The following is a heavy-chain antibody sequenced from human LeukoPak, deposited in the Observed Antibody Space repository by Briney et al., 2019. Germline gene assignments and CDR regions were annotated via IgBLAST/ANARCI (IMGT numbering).Heavy chain of an antibody. V-gene: IGHV4-34*01. CDR1: GGSISGYY. CDR2: INHSGSP. CDR3: ARTDYYGGGIFYYYGSDL. D-gene: IGHD3-10*01. J-gene: IGHJ3*01. Sequence: SETLSLTCAVSGGSISGYYWTWIRQPPGRGLEWIGEINHSGSPSFSPSLKSRVTMSVDTSKNQFSLNLTSVTAADTAVYYCARTDYYGGGIFYYYGSDLWGQGTMVTVSS.